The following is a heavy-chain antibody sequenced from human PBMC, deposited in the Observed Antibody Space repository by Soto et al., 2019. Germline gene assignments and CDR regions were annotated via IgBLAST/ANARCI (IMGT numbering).Heavy chain of an antibody. D-gene: IGHD5-12*01. Sequence: PSETLSLTCTVSGGSINSYYWSWIRQPTGKGLEWIGRIYFSGETNYNPSLKSRLTMSVDTSKTQFSLKLSSVTAADTAVYYCARDSRYSGYKYSGMDVWGQGTTVTVS. J-gene: IGHJ6*02. CDR2: IYFSGET. V-gene: IGHV4-4*07. CDR1: GGSINSYY. CDR3: ARDSRYSGYKYSGMDV.